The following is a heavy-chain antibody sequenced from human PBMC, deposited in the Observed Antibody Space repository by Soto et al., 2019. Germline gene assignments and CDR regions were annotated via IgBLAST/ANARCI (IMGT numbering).Heavy chain of an antibody. D-gene: IGHD3-3*01. CDR1: GFTFSSSG. Sequence: GGSLRLSCAASGFTFSSSGIHWVRQAPGKGLEWVAVISYDGSNKFYIDSVKGRFTVSRDNSKNTLYLQMSSLRAEDTAVYYCAKDRQADFWRLPSPMDVWGQGTTVTVSS. V-gene: IGHV3-30*18. J-gene: IGHJ6*02. CDR3: AKDRQADFWRLPSPMDV. CDR2: ISYDGSNK.